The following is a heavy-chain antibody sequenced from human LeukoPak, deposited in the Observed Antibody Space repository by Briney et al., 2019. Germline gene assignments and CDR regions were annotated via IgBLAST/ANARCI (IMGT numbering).Heavy chain of an antibody. D-gene: IGHD6-13*01. CDR2: INEKGNEK. CDR3: ARGGAAAARKRGVDF. CDR1: GFTFSSYW. J-gene: IGHJ4*02. Sequence: PGGSLRLSCGGSGFTFSSYWMSWVRQAPGKGLEWVANINEKGNEKYYVDSVKGRFTISRDNSKNSLYLQMDSLRDEDTAAFYCARGGAAAARKRGVDFWGQGTLVTVSS. V-gene: IGHV3-7*01.